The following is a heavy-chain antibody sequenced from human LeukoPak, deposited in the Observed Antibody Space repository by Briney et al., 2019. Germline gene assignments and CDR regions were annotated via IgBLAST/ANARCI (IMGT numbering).Heavy chain of an antibody. Sequence: SETLSLTCTVSGGSISSSSYYWGWIRQPPGKGLEWIGSIYYSGSTYYNPSLKSRVTISVDTSKNQFSLKLSSVTAADTAVYYCARHDYGSGYNDAFDIWGQGTMVTVPS. V-gene: IGHV4-39*01. D-gene: IGHD3-10*01. CDR3: ARHDYGSGYNDAFDI. CDR2: IYYSGST. J-gene: IGHJ3*02. CDR1: GGSISSSSYY.